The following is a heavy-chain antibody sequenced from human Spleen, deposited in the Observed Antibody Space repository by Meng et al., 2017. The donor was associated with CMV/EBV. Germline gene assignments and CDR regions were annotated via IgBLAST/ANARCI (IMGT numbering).Heavy chain of an antibody. Sequence: SETLSLTCALSGDSVSSNSAAWNWIRQSPSRGLEWLGRTYYRSKWYNDYAVSVKSRITINPDTSKNQFSLKLTSVTAADTAVYYCARDRAQWLVTSFGRFDHWGRGTLVTVSS. D-gene: IGHD6-19*01. J-gene: IGHJ2*01. CDR1: GDSVSSNSAA. CDR3: ARDRAQWLVTSFGRFDH. CDR2: TYYRSKWYN. V-gene: IGHV6-1*01.